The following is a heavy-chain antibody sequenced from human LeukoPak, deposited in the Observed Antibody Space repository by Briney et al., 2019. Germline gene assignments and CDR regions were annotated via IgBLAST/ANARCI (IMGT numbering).Heavy chain of an antibody. D-gene: IGHD3-16*01. J-gene: IGHJ4*02. V-gene: IGHV4-4*07. CDR3: ARVPGGATWHIDY. Sequence: PSETLSLTRTVSGGSISTYYWSWIRQPAGKGLEWIGRIYSGSTNYNPSLKNRVTMSVDTSKNQFSLKLSSVTAADTAIYYCARVPGGATWHIDYWGQGTLVTVSS. CDR1: GGSISTYY. CDR2: IYSGST.